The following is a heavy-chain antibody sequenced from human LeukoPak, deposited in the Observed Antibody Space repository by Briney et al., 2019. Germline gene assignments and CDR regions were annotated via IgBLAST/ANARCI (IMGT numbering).Heavy chain of an antibody. J-gene: IGHJ4*02. CDR1: GFTFSRYS. CDR3: AGGHSSGYYPIDY. D-gene: IGHD3-22*01. CDR2: IKQDGSEK. Sequence: GGSLRLSCAASGFTFSRYSMNWVRQAPGKGLEWVANIKQDGSEKYYVDSVKGRFTISRDNAKNSLYLQMNSLRVEDTAVYYCAGGHSSGYYPIDYWGQGTLVTVSS. V-gene: IGHV3-7*04.